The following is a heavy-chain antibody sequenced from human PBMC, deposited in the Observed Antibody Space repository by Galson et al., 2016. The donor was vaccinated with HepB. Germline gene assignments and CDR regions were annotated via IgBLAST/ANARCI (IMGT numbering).Heavy chain of an antibody. D-gene: IGHD3-22*01. CDR1: GGSISYNYW. V-gene: IGHV4-4*02. CDR3: AKSRYSDTTGYFFPDF. Sequence: SETLSLTCAVSGGSISYNYWWSWVRQPPGQGLEWIGQIYHSGISNYNPSLKSRVSISVDKSKNHFSLQLTSVTAADTAIYFGAKSRYSDTTGYFFPDFWGQGTLVTVSS. J-gene: IGHJ4*02. CDR2: IYHSGIS.